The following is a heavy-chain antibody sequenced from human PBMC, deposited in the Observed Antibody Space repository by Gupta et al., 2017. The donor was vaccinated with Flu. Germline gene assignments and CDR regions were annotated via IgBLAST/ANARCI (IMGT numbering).Heavy chain of an antibody. V-gene: IGHV3-7*01. D-gene: IGHD1-26*01. CDR3: ARGTSGIPGSDY. Sequence: VRQAPGKGLEWVADISPDGTATAYVDSVMGRFIISRDNGKSSLFLQMKSLRDEDTAVYYCARGTSGIPGSDYWGQGTLVTVSS. J-gene: IGHJ4*02. CDR2: ISPDGTAT.